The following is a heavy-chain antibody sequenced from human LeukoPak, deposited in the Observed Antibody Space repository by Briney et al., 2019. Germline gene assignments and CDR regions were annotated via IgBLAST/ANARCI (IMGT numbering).Heavy chain of an antibody. CDR3: ARVVGATTGYYYYMDV. V-gene: IGHV4-39*07. D-gene: IGHD1-26*01. Sequence: ASETLSLTCTVSGGSISSYYWGWIRQPPGKGLEWIGSIYYSGSTYYNPSLKSRVTISVDTSKNQFSLKLSSVTAADTAAYYCARVVGATTGYYYYMDVWGKGTTVTVSS. CDR2: IYYSGST. J-gene: IGHJ6*03. CDR1: GGSISSYY.